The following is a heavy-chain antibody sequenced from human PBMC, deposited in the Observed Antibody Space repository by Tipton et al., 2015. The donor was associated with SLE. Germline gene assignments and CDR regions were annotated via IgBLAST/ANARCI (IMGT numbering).Heavy chain of an antibody. CDR1: GFTVSSYY. J-gene: IGHJ3*02. V-gene: IGHV3-66*01. Sequence: SLRLSCAASGFTVSSYYMSWVRQAPGKGLEWVSDIYSGGSTYYAESVKVRFTIFRDKSKNTLYLQMNSLRAEDTSVYYCARDACDIGGQGTIVTVSS. CDR2: IYSGGST. CDR3: ARDACDI.